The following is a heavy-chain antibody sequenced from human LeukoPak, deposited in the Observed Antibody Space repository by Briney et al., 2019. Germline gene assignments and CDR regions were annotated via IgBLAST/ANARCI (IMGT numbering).Heavy chain of an antibody. J-gene: IGHJ4*02. V-gene: IGHV3-23*01. Sequence: GGSLRLSCAASGFTFSSYAMSWVRQAPGKGLEWVPAISGSGGSTYYADSVKGRFTISRDNSKNTLYPQMNSLRAEDTAVYYCAKDVWASNYDILTGPDYWGQGTLVTVSS. CDR1: GFTFSSYA. CDR3: AKDVWASNYDILTGPDY. CDR2: ISGSGGST. D-gene: IGHD3-9*01.